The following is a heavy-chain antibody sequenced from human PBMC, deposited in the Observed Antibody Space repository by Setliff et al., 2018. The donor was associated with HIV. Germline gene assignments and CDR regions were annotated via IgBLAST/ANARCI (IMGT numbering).Heavy chain of an antibody. V-gene: IGHV3-30*02. CDR3: AMSPYSSGLFDY. J-gene: IGHJ4*02. CDR2: IRNDGSDK. CDR1: GFTVSSYG. Sequence: PGGSLRLSCAASGFTVSSYGVHWVRQAPGKGLEWVAFIRNDGSDKHYVDSVKGRFTISRDNSKNTLYLQMNSLRAEDTAVYYCAMSPYSSGLFDYWGQGTLVTVSS. D-gene: IGHD6-19*01.